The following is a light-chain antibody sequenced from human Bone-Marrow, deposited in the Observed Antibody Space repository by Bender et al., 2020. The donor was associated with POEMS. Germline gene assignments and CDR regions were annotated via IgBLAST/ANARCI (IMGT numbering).Light chain of an antibody. CDR1: SSDVGAYNY. Sequence: QSALTQPASVSGSPGQSITISCTGTSSDVGAYNYVSWYQQHPGKAPKLMIYGVSNRPSGVSNRFSGSESGNTASLTISGLQAEDEADYYCSSYTSSSTLDVVFGGGTKLTVL. J-gene: IGLJ2*01. V-gene: IGLV2-14*01. CDR2: GVS. CDR3: SSYTSSSTLDVV.